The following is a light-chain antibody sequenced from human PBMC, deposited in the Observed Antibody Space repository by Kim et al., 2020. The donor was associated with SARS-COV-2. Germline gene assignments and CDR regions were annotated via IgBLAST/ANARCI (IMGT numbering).Light chain of an antibody. Sequence: DIQMTQSPSTLSASVGDRITITCRASQSISSWLAWYQQKPGKAPNLLIYKASSLESGVPSRFSGSGSGTEFTLTISSLQPDDFATYYCQQYKSYPTTFGQGTKLEI. V-gene: IGKV1-5*03. CDR3: QQYKSYPTT. CDR1: QSISSW. J-gene: IGKJ2*01. CDR2: KAS.